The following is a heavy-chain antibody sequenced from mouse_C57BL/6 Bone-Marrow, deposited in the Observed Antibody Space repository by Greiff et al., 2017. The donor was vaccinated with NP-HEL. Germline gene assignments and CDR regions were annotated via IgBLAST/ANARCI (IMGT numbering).Heavy chain of an antibody. J-gene: IGHJ4*01. CDR1: GFSLTSYG. D-gene: IGHD2-1*01. Sequence: QVQLQQSGPGLVQPSQSLSITCTVSGFSLTSYGVHWVRQSPGKGLEWLGVIWRGGSTDYNAAFMSRLSITKDNSKSQVFFKMNSLQADDTAIYYCAKNGVYYGNNYAMDYWGQGTSVTVSS. V-gene: IGHV2-5*01. CDR2: IWRGGST. CDR3: AKNGVYYGNNYAMDY.